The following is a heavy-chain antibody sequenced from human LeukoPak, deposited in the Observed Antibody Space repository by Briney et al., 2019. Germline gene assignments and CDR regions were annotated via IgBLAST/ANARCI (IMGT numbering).Heavy chain of an antibody. CDR3: VRDRYYGSGHVYQMDV. D-gene: IGHD3-10*01. V-gene: IGHV3-64D*09. J-gene: IGHJ6*02. CDR1: GFTFSSYT. Sequence: PGGSLRLSCSASGFTFSSYTMHWVRQAPGKGLEYVSAISSIGGSTYFADSVQGRFIISRDNSKNTVYLQMSSLRTEVTAVYYCVRDRYYGSGHVYQMDVWGQGTTVTVSS. CDR2: ISSIGGST.